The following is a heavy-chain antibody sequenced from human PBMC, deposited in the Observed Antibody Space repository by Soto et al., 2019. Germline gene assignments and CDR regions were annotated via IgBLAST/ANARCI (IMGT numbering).Heavy chain of an antibody. J-gene: IGHJ3*02. CDR1: GFTFSSYE. V-gene: IGHV3-48*03. D-gene: IGHD3-22*01. Sequence: SGGSLRLSCAASGFTFSSYEMNWVRQAPGKGLEWVSYISSSGSTIYYADSVKGRFTISRDNAKNSLYLQMNSLRAEDTAVYYCARIAGYYYDKGGAFDIWGQGTMVTVSS. CDR3: ARIAGYYYDKGGAFDI. CDR2: ISSSGSTI.